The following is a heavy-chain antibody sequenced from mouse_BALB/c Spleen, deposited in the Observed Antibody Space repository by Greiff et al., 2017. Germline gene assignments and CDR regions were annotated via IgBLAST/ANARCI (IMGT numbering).Heavy chain of an antibody. CDR3: ARDDYGWYFDV. J-gene: IGHJ1*01. CDR1: GFTFSDFY. Sequence: DVKLVESGGGLVQPGGSLRLSCATSGFTFSDFYMEWVRQPPGKRLEWIAASRNKANDYTTEYSASVKGRFIVSRDTSQSILYLQMNALRAEDTAIYYCARDDYGWYFDVWGAGTTVTVSS. CDR2: SRNKANDYTT. D-gene: IGHD2-4*01. V-gene: IGHV7-1*02.